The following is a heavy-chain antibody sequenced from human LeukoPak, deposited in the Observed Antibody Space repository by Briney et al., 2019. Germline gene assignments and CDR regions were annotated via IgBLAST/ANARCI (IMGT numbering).Heavy chain of an antibody. CDR2: INAGNGNT. J-gene: IGHJ4*02. CDR3: ATGVRYCSGGSCYGSENYFDY. Sequence: ASVKVSCKASGYTFTSYAMHWVRQAPGQRLEWMGWINAGNGNTKYSQEFQGRVTMTEDTSTDTAYMELSSLRSEDTAVYYCATGVRYCSGGSCYGSENYFDYWGQGTLVTVSS. V-gene: IGHV1-3*03. D-gene: IGHD2-15*01. CDR1: GYTFTSYA.